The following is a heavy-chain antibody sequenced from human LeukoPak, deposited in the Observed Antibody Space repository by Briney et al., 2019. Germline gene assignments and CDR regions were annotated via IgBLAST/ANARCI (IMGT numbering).Heavy chain of an antibody. CDR1: GFTFGDYA. D-gene: IGHD5-18*01. CDR2: IRSKAYGGTT. CDR3: SRGPIQLWLHNAMDV. V-gene: IGHV3-49*04. Sequence: PGRSLRLSCTASGFTFGDYAMSWVRQAPGKGLEWVGFIRSKAYGGTTEYAASVKGRFTISRDDSRSIAYLQMNSLKTEDTAVYYCSRGPIQLWLHNAMDVWGQGTTVTVSS. J-gene: IGHJ6*02.